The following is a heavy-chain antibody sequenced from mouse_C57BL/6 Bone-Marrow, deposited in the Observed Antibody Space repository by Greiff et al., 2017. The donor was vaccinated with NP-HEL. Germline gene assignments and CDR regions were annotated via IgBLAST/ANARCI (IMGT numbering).Heavy chain of an antibody. CDR2: IDPENGDT. CDR1: GFNIKDDY. Sequence: VQLQQSGAELVRPGASVKLSCTASGFNIKDDYMHWVKQRPEQGLEWIGWIDPENGDTEYASKFQGKATITADTSSNTAYLQLSSLTSEDTAVYYCTHRGVGYWGQGTTLTVSS. V-gene: IGHV14-4*01. CDR3: THRGVGY. J-gene: IGHJ2*01. D-gene: IGHD1-1*01.